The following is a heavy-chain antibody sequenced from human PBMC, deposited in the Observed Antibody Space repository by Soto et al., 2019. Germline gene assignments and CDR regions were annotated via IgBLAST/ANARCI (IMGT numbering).Heavy chain of an antibody. V-gene: IGHV3-23*01. CDR2: ISGSGATT. J-gene: IGHJ4*02. CDR1: GFTFSTYA. D-gene: IGHD1-1*01. CDR3: AKGYNQQPFDY. Sequence: EVQLLESGGGLVQPGGALRLSCAASGFTFSTYAMSWVRQAPGKGVEWVSGISGSGATTNYAESVKGRFTLSRDNAKNTLYLQMNGLRAEDTAIYYCAKGYNQQPFDYWGQGTLVTVSS.